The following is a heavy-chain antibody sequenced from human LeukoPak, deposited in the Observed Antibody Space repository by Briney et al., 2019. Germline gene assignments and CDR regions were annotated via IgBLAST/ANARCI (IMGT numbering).Heavy chain of an antibody. D-gene: IGHD3-10*01. Sequence: PGGSLRLSCAASGFTFSDYYMTWIRQAPGKGLEWVSYISSSGITIYYADSVKGRFTITRDNARNSLSLQMDSLRAEDTAVYYCATDHYGSGYGSAFDFWGQGTLVTVSS. V-gene: IGHV3-11*01. CDR2: ISSSGITI. CDR3: ATDHYGSGYGSAFDF. CDR1: GFTFSDYY. J-gene: IGHJ4*02.